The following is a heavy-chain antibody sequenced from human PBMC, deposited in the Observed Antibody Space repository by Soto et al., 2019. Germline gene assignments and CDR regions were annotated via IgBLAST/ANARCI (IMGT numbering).Heavy chain of an antibody. Sequence: GESLKNSCKGSGYSFISYWIGWVRQMPGNGLEWMGIIYPGDSDTRYSPSFQGQVTISADKSISTAYLQWSSLKASDTAMYYCARFYCSGGSCYYHWFDPWGQGTLVTVSS. D-gene: IGHD2-15*01. V-gene: IGHV5-51*01. CDR3: ARFYCSGGSCYYHWFDP. CDR2: IYPGDSDT. CDR1: GYSFISYW. J-gene: IGHJ5*02.